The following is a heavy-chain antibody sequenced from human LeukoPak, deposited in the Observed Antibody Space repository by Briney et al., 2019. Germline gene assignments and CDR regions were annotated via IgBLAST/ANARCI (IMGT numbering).Heavy chain of an antibody. J-gene: IGHJ4*02. CDR2: ISPDGSNK. CDR3: ARDRGYYDSSGYYYKGYFDY. Sequence: GGSLRLSCAASGFTFSAYATHWVRQAPGKGLEWVTFISPDGSNKYYADSVKGRFTISRDSSKNTLYLQMNSLRAEDTAVYYCARDRGYYDSSGYYYKGYFDYWGQGTLVTVSS. V-gene: IGHV3-30*04. D-gene: IGHD3-22*01. CDR1: GFTFSAYA.